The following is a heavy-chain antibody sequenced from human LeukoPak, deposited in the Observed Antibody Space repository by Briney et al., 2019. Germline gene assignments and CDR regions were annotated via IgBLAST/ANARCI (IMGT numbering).Heavy chain of an antibody. V-gene: IGHV1-46*01. J-gene: IGHJ4*02. Sequence: ASVKVSCKASGYTFTSYYMHWVRQAPGQGLEWMGIINPSGGSTSYAQKFQGRVTITADESTSTAYMELSSLRFEDTAVYYCARGNSRYHMHYYFDYWGQGTLVTVSS. D-gene: IGHD5-12*01. CDR3: ARGNSRYHMHYYFDY. CDR1: GYTFTSYY. CDR2: INPSGGST.